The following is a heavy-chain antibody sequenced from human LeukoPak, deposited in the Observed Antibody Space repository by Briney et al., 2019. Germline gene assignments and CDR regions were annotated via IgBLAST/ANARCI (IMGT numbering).Heavy chain of an antibody. CDR3: ARASTNSQFDY. Sequence: GASVKVSCKASGGTFSSYAISWVRQAVGQGLEWMGGIIPIFGTANYAQKFQGRVTITTDESTSTAYMELSSLRSEDTAVYYCARASTNSQFDYWGQGTLVTVSS. CDR1: GGTFSSYA. CDR2: IIPIFGTA. D-gene: IGHD1/OR15-1a*01. V-gene: IGHV1-69*05. J-gene: IGHJ4*02.